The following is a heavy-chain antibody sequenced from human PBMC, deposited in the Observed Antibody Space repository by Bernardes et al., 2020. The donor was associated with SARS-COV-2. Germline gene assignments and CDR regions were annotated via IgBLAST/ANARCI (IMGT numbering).Heavy chain of an antibody. D-gene: IGHD1-26*01. CDR1: GFTFSSYA. J-gene: IGHJ6*02. V-gene: IGHV3-23*01. CDR2: ISGSGGST. CDR3: ATAEPQYYYYGMDV. Sequence: GGSLRLSCAASGFTFSSYAMSWVRQAPGKGLEWVSAISGSGGSTYYADSVKGRFTISRDNSKNTLYLQMNSLRAEDTAVYYCATAEPQYYYYGMDVWGQGTTVTVSS.